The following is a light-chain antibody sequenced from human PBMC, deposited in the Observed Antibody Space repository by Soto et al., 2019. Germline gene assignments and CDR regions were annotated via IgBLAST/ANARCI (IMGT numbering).Light chain of an antibody. Sequence: QSALTQPASVSGSPGQSITISCTGTSSDVGGYNYVSWYQQHPGKAPKLMIYDVSNRPSGVANRFSGSKSVNTASLTISGLQAEDEADYYCSSYTSSSVVFGGGTKLTV. CDR3: SSYTSSSVV. CDR2: DVS. CDR1: SSDVGGYNY. V-gene: IGLV2-14*01. J-gene: IGLJ2*01.